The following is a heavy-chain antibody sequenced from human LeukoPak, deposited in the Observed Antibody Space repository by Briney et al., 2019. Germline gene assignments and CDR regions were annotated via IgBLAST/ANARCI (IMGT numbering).Heavy chain of an antibody. CDR1: GFTFSSYD. V-gene: IGHV3-13*01. CDR3: ARSHSGYYYFDC. CDR2: IGTAGDT. J-gene: IGHJ4*02. Sequence: PGGSLRLSCAASGFTFSSYDMHWVRQATGKGLEWVSAIGTAGDTYYPGSVKGRFTISRENAKNSLYLQVNSLRAEDTAVYYCARSHSGYYYFDCWGQGTLVTVSS. D-gene: IGHD3-22*01.